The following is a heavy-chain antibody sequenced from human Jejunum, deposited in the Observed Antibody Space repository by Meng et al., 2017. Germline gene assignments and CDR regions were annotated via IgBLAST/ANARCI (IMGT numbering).Heavy chain of an antibody. Sequence: ATVKVSCNDSGYTFTSYGISWERQAPGQGVEWMGWISTYNGDTNYAQKFQGRVTMTTDTSTSTAYMEPRSLRSDDTAVYYCARGDDSGSYMYWGQGTLVTVSS. CDR2: ISTYNGDT. J-gene: IGHJ4*02. CDR1: GYTFTSYG. V-gene: IGHV1-18*01. CDR3: ARGDDSGSYMY. D-gene: IGHD3-10*01.